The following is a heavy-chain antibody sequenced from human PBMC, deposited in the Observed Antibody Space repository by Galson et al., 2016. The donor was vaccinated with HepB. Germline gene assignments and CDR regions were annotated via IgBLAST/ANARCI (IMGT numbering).Heavy chain of an antibody. CDR3: ASQSLWSGPANYYYGMDV. J-gene: IGHJ6*02. Sequence: SLRLSCADSGFTFSSYSMHWVRQAPGKGLEWVSYISSSSSYIYYADSVQARFTISRAHAKNSMYLQMNSLRAEDTAVYYCASQSLWSGPANYYYGMDVWGQGTTVTVSS. D-gene: IGHD3-3*01. CDR2: ISSSSSYI. CDR1: GFTFSSYS. V-gene: IGHV3-21*01.